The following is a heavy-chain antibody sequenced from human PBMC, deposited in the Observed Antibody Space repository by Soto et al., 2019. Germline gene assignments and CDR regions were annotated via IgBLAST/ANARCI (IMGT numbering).Heavy chain of an antibody. J-gene: IGHJ3*02. CDR3: ARGSDVYGDSWSGSHAFDI. D-gene: IGHD4-17*01. Sequence: QVQLQESGPGLVKPSQTLSLTCTVSGGSISSGGYYWSWIRQHPGKGLEWIGYIYYSGSTYYNPSLKSRVTISVDTSKNQFSLKLSSVTAADTAVYYCARGSDVYGDSWSGSHAFDIWGQGTMVTVSS. CDR1: GGSISSGGYY. CDR2: IYYSGST. V-gene: IGHV4-31*03.